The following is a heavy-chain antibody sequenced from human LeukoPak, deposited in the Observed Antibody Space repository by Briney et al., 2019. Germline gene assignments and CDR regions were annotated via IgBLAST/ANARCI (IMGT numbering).Heavy chain of an antibody. Sequence: GGSLRLSCAASGFTFSSYSMNWVRQAPGKGLEWVSSISSSSSYIYYADSVKGRFTISRDNAKNSLYLQMNSLRAEDTAVYYCARGGYGSGSTVDYWGQGTLVTVSS. CDR1: GFTFSSYS. J-gene: IGHJ4*02. V-gene: IGHV3-21*01. D-gene: IGHD3-10*01. CDR2: ISSSSSYI. CDR3: ARGGYGSGSTVDY.